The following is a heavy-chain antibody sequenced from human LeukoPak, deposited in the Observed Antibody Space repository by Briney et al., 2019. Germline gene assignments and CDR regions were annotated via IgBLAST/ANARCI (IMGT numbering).Heavy chain of an antibody. J-gene: IGHJ6*03. CDR1: GFTFGSYD. D-gene: IGHD2-2*01. V-gene: IGHV3-13*01. CDR3: AREGRVCSSTSCYTYYYYMDV. CDR2: IGTAGDT. Sequence: GGSLRLSCAASGFTFGSYDMHWVRHATGKGLEWVSAIGTAGDTYYPGSVKGRFTISRENAKNSLYLQMNSLRAGDTAVYYCAREGRVCSSTSCYTYYYYMDVWGKGTTVTVSS.